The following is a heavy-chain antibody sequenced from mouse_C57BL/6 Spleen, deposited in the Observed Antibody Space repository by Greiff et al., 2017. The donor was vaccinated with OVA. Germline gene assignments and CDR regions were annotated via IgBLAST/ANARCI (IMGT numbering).Heavy chain of an antibody. CDR2: IWGGGST. CDR1: GFSLTSYG. CDR3: AKRGNLGPFAY. Sequence: VQRVESGPGLAAPSQSLSITCTVSGFSLTSYGVDWVRQPPGKGLEWLGVIWGGGSTNYNSALMSRLSISKDNSKSQMFLRSNTHQTDATAMYDCAKRGNLGPFAYWGQGTLVTVSA. J-gene: IGHJ3*01. V-gene: IGHV2-9*01. D-gene: IGHD4-1*01.